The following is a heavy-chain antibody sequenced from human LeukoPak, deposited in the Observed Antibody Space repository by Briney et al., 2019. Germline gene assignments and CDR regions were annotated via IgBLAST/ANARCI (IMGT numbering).Heavy chain of an antibody. V-gene: IGHV3-23*01. J-gene: IGHJ4*02. CDR1: GFIFNNYV. CDR2: ISDDGATT. Sequence: SGGSLRLSCAASGFIFNNYVMTWVRQTPGKGLEWVSGISDDGATTFYAESVKGRFTISRDNPKNTLYLQMNILTAEDAAIYFCAKRVHSSSWYAAFDYWGQGTLVTVSS. CDR3: AKRVHSSSWYAAFDY. D-gene: IGHD6-13*01.